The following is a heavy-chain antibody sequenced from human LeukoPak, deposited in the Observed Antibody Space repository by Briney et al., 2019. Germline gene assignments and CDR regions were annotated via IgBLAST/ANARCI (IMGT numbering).Heavy chain of an antibody. Sequence: GGSLRLSCAASGFTFSSYSMNWVRQAPGKGLEWVSSISSSSYIYYADSVKGRFTISRDNAKNSLYLQMNSLRAEDTAVYYCARAPTHCSSTSCYSNYYYMDVWGKGTTVTVSS. CDR3: ARAPTHCSSTSCYSNYYYMDV. V-gene: IGHV3-21*01. CDR2: ISSSSYI. J-gene: IGHJ6*03. CDR1: GFTFSSYS. D-gene: IGHD2-2*01.